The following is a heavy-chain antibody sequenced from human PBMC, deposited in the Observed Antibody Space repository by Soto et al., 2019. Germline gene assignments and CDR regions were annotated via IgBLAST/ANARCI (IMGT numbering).Heavy chain of an antibody. Sequence: SETLSLTCAVSGYSISSGYYWGWIRQPPGKGLEWIGSIYHSGSTYYNPSLKSRVTISVDTSKSQFSLKLSSVTAADTAVYYCATGPPAAGLYYYYGMDVWGQGTTVTVSS. CDR2: IYHSGST. CDR1: GYSISSGYY. D-gene: IGHD6-13*01. V-gene: IGHV4-38-2*01. J-gene: IGHJ6*02. CDR3: ATGPPAAGLYYYYGMDV.